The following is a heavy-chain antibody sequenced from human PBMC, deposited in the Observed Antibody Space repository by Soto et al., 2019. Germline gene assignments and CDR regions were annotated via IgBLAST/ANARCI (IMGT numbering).Heavy chain of an antibody. Sequence: QVQLQQWGAGLLKPSETLSLTCAVSGGSLSDYYWPWIRQSPGKGLEWIGEIHPRGSTNYNPSLRSRVTISVDTSKNQFSLKLTSLTAADTAVYYCARGRDEYKLGNVWGHGTTVTVSS. CDR2: IHPRGST. D-gene: IGHD1-1*01. CDR3: ARGRDEYKLGNV. J-gene: IGHJ6*02. CDR1: GGSLSDYY. V-gene: IGHV4-34*01.